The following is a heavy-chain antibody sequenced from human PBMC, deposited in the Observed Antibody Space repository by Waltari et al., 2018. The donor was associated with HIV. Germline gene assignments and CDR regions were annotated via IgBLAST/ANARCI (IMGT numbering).Heavy chain of an antibody. Sequence: EVQLEQSGAEVKKPGESLKISCKASGFTFTNYWIAWVRQTPGKGMEWMGIIYLDAADTRHSPSFEGHVTISADKSTTTAYLQWTSLRASDSGIYYCARHRLGRSWFDPWGQGTLVTVAS. D-gene: IGHD6-6*01. CDR1: GFTFTNYW. J-gene: IGHJ5*02. CDR2: IYLDAADT. V-gene: IGHV5-51*01. CDR3: ARHRLGRSWFDP.